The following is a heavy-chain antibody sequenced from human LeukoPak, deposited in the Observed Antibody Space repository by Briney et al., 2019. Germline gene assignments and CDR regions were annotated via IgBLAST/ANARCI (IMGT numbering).Heavy chain of an antibody. Sequence: GRSLRLSCAASGFTFSSYGMHWVRQAPGKGLEWVAVISYDGSNKYYADSVKGRFTISRDNSKDTLYLQMNSLRAEDTAVYYCAKQYGDHYWYFDLWGRGTLVTVSS. CDR1: GFTFSSYG. D-gene: IGHD2-21*02. J-gene: IGHJ2*01. CDR2: ISYDGSNK. CDR3: AKQYGDHYWYFDL. V-gene: IGHV3-30*18.